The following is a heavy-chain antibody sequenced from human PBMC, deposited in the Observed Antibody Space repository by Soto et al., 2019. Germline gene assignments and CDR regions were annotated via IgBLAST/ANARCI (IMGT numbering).Heavy chain of an antibody. V-gene: IGHV1-69*13. D-gene: IGHD5-18*01. CDR1: GGTFSSYA. CDR3: ARGGRGYSYGSPFDY. CDR2: IIPIFGTA. Sequence: ASVKVSCKASGGTFSSYAISWVRQAPGQGLEWMGGIIPIFGTANYAQKFQGRVTITADESTITAYMELSSLRSEDTAVYYCARGGRGYSYGSPFDYWGQGTLVTVSS. J-gene: IGHJ4*02.